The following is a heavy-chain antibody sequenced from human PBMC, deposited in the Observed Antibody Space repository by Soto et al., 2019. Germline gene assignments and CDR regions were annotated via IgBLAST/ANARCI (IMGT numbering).Heavy chain of an antibody. Sequence: GASVKVSCKASGYTFTSYHISWVRQAPGQGLEWMGWISAYNGNTNYAQKLQGRVTISVDTSKNQFSLKLSSVTAADTAVYYCARHTPAISISDHWGQGTLVTVSS. D-gene: IGHD2-15*01. V-gene: IGHV1-18*01. CDR1: GYTFTSYH. CDR2: ISAYNGNT. CDR3: ARHTPAISISDH. J-gene: IGHJ4*02.